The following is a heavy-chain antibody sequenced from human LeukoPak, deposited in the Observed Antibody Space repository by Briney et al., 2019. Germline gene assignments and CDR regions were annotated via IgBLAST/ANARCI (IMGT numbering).Heavy chain of an antibody. J-gene: IGHJ5*02. CDR3: ARGNRYYGSGSYYHWFDP. D-gene: IGHD3-10*01. V-gene: IGHV4-39*07. Sequence: SETLSLTCTVSGGSISSSSYYWGWIRQPPGKGLEWIGSIYYSGSTYYNPSLKSRVTISVDTSKNQFSLKLSSVTAADTAVYYCARGNRYYGSGSYYHWFDPWGQGTLVTVSS. CDR1: GGSISSSSYY. CDR2: IYYSGST.